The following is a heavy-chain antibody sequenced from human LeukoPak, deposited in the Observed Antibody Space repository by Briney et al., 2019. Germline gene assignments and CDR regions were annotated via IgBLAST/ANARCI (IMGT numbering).Heavy chain of an antibody. CDR2: VIPMFGTA. D-gene: IGHD3-22*01. V-gene: IGHV1-69*06. CDR1: GGTFSTYA. CDR3: TRHYDSSGYPSLNYFDY. J-gene: IGHJ4*02. Sequence: SVKVCCKASGGTFSTYAISWVRQAPGQGLEWMGRVIPMFGTADYAQKFQGRVTITADKSTSTAYMELSSLRSEDTAVYYCTRHYDSSGYPSLNYFDYWGQGTLVTVSS.